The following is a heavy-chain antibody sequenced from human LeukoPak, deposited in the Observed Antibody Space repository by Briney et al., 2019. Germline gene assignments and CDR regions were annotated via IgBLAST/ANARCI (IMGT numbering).Heavy chain of an antibody. CDR3: ARRMLLGVDFDY. J-gene: IGHJ4*02. D-gene: IGHD2-8*02. Sequence: SETLSLTCTVSGGSIYSSSYDWGWIRQPPGKGLEWIGTIYVSGNTYYNPSLKSRGSITVDPSKNQLSLKLSPFTSADPAVLYCARRMLLGVDFDYWGQGTLVTVSS. V-gene: IGHV4-39*01. CDR2: IYVSGNT. CDR1: GGSIYSSSYD.